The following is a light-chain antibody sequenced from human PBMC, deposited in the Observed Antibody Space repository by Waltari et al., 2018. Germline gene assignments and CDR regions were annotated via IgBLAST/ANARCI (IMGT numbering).Light chain of an antibody. J-gene: IGKJ3*01. V-gene: IGKV3-11*01. Sequence: EIVLTQSPATLSLSPGERATLSCRASQSVSKYLAWYQQKSGQAPRLLIYDASNRATGIPARFSGSGSGTDFILTISSLEPEDFAVYYCQQRSTWPPFTFGPGTTLDI. CDR1: QSVSKY. CDR2: DAS. CDR3: QQRSTWPPFT.